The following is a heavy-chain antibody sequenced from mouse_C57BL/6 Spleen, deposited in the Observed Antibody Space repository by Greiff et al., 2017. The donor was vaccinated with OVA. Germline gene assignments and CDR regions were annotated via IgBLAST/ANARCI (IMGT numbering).Heavy chain of an antibody. V-gene: IGHV1-81*01. CDR1: GYTFTSYG. CDR2: IYPRSGNT. CDR3: ARIYYYGSSYFDY. Sequence: VKLVESGAELARPGASVKLSCKASGYTFTSYGISWVKQRTGQGLEWIGEIYPRSGNTYYNEKFKGKATLTADKSSSTAYMELRSLTSEDSAVYFCARIYYYGSSYFDYWGQGTTLTVSS. J-gene: IGHJ2*01. D-gene: IGHD1-1*01.